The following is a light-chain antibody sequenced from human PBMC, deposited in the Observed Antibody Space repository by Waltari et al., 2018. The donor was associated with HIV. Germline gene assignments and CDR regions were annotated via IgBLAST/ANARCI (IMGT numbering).Light chain of an antibody. CDR3: MLWFRSSYR. J-gene: IGLJ2*01. CDR2: SSN. V-gene: IGLV7-43*01. Sequence: QTVVTQEPSLTVAPGGTITLTCSSVTGPVSSGHYANWFQQKPGQPPRPLFYSSNSRHSATPARVSASLGGDRAALTLSNVWPDDQAVYCCMLWFRSSYRFGGGTKVTVL. CDR1: TGPVSSGHY.